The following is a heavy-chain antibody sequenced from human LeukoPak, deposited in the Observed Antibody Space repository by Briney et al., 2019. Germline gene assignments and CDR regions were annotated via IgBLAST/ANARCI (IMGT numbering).Heavy chain of an antibody. CDR3: ARAESSGWYMDY. V-gene: IGHV4-59*08. J-gene: IGHJ4*02. D-gene: IGHD6-19*01. CDR1: GGSLSNYY. CDR2: IYYSGST. Sequence: SETLSLTCSVSGGSLSNYYWSWIRQPPGKGLEWIGYIYYSGSTNYNPSLKSRVTMSVDTSKNQFSLKLSSVTAADTAMYYCARAESSGWYMDYWGQGTLVTVSS.